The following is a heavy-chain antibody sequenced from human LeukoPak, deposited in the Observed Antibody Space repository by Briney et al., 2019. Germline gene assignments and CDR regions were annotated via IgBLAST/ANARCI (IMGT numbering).Heavy chain of an antibody. J-gene: IGHJ4*02. Sequence: GASVTVSCKASGYTFSNYGISWVRQAPGQGLEWLGWISAYNGNTHYAQKLQGRVTLTTDTSTSTAYMEVRSLRSDDTAVYFCARVIPDYYDSSGYPLFFDYWGQGTLVTVSS. CDR1: GYTFSNYG. CDR3: ARVIPDYYDSSGYPLFFDY. CDR2: ISAYNGNT. V-gene: IGHV1-18*01. D-gene: IGHD3-22*01.